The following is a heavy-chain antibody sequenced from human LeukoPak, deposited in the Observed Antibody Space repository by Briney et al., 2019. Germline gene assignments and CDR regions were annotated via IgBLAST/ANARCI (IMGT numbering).Heavy chain of an antibody. V-gene: IGHV3-7*01. CDR2: IKQDGSEK. D-gene: IGHD3-10*01. Sequence: GGSLRLSCAASGFTFSSHWMSWVRQAPGKGLEWVANIKQDGSEKYYVDSVKGRFTISRDNAKNSLYLQMNSLRAEDTAVYYCAREVGTYYYGSGSYYIGAAEYYYYGMDVWGQGTTVTVSS. CDR1: GFTFSSHW. J-gene: IGHJ6*02. CDR3: AREVGTYYYGSGSYYIGAAEYYYYGMDV.